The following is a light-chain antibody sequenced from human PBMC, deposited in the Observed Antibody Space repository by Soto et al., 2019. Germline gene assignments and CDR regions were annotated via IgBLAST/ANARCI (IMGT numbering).Light chain of an antibody. V-gene: IGLV2-23*01. J-gene: IGLJ1*01. CDR2: EGS. Sequence: QSALTQPASVSGSPGQSITISCTGTSSDVGTYNLVSWYQHHPGKAPKLMIYEGSKRHSGVSNRFSGSKSGNTDSLTISGLQDEDEADYYCCSYAGSSTYVFGTGTKVTVL. CDR1: SSDVGTYNL. CDR3: CSYAGSSTYV.